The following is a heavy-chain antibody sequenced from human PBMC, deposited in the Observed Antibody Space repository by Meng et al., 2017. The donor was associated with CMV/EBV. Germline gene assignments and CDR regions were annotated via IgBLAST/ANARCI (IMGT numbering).Heavy chain of an antibody. Sequence: GESLKISCAASGFTFSSYEMNWVRQAPGKGLEWVSYISSSGSTIYYADSVKGRFTISRDNAKNSLYLQMNSLRAEDTAVYYCAREGWGWLPGSGMDVWGQGTTVTVFS. V-gene: IGHV3-48*03. D-gene: IGHD3-16*01. CDR3: AREGWGWLPGSGMDV. CDR1: GFTFSSYE. CDR2: ISSSGSTI. J-gene: IGHJ6*02.